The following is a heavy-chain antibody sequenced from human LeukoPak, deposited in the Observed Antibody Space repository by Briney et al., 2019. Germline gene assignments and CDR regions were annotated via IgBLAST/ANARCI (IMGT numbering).Heavy chain of an antibody. Sequence: PGGSLRLSCVVSGFTCSDYYMDWVRLAPGKGLEWVGRSRDKGHSYTTEYAASVKGRFTISRDDSQNSVYLEMNSLKTEDTAVYYCARLVGQRSSGKSFENWGQGTLVTVSS. CDR1: GFTCSDYY. CDR2: SRDKGHSYTT. V-gene: IGHV3-72*01. J-gene: IGHJ4*02. D-gene: IGHD3-10*01. CDR3: ARLVGQRSSGKSFEN.